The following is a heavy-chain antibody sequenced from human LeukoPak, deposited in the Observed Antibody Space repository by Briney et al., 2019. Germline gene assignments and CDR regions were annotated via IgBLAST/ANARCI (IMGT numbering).Heavy chain of an antibody. D-gene: IGHD3-22*01. J-gene: IGHJ6*02. CDR3: ARDLHYDSSDYYYYGMDV. CDR2: IWCDGSNK. V-gene: IGHV3-33*01. CDR1: GFTFSSYG. Sequence: PGGSLRLSCAASGFTFSSYGMHWVRQAPGKGLEWVAVIWCDGSNKYYADSVKGRFTISRDNSKNTLYLQMNSLRAEDTAVYYCARDLHYDSSDYYYYGMDVWGQGTTVTVSS.